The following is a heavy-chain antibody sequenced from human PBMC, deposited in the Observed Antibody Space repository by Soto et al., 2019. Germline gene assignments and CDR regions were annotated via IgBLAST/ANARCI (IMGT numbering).Heavy chain of an antibody. V-gene: IGHV1-69*02. Sequence: QVQLVQSGAEVKKPGSSVKVSCKASGGTFSSYTISWVRQAPGQGLEWMGRIIPILGIANYAQKFQGRVTITADKSTSTAYRQLSSLRSEDTAVYYCASGDGYNYRIAYWGQGTLVTVSS. CDR2: IIPILGIA. CDR1: GGTFSSYT. J-gene: IGHJ4*02. D-gene: IGHD5-12*01. CDR3: ASGDGYNYRIAY.